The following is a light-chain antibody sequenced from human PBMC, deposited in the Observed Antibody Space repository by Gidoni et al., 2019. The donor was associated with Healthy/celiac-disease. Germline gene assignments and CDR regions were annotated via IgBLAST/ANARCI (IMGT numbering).Light chain of an antibody. CDR3: RQYGSSPPWT. CDR2: DAS. CDR1: QSVSSSY. J-gene: IGKJ1*01. V-gene: IGKV3-20*01. Sequence: DTVLTQSLGTLSLSPGERATLSCRASQSVSSSYLAWYQQKPGQAPRLLIYDASSTATGIPDRFSGSGSGTNFTITISRLEPEDFAVYYCRQYGSSPPWTFGQGTKVEIK.